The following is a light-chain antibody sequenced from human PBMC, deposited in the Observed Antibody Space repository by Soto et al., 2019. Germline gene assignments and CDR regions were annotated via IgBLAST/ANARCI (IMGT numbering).Light chain of an antibody. V-gene: IGKV1-33*01. CDR1: QDISNY. J-gene: IGKJ3*01. Sequence: DIQMTQSPSSLSASVGDRVTITCQASQDISNYLNWYQQKPGKAPKLLIYDASNLETGVPSRFSGSGSGTDFTFTIISLQHEDIATYYCQQYDNLSITFGPGTKVDIK. CDR3: QQYDNLSIT. CDR2: DAS.